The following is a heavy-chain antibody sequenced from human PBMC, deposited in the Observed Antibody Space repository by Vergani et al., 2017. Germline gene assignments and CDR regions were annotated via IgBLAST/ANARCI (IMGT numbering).Heavy chain of an antibody. Sequence: QLQLQESGPGLVKPSETLSLTCTVSGGSISSSSYYWGWIRQPPGKGLEWIGSIYYSGSTYYNPSLTSRVTISVDTSKNQFSLKLSSVTAADTAVYYCARRREWQHYYYYGMDVWGQGTTVTVSS. J-gene: IGHJ6*02. V-gene: IGHV4-39*01. D-gene: IGHD3-3*01. CDR1: GGSISSSSYY. CDR3: ARRREWQHYYYYGMDV. CDR2: IYYSGST.